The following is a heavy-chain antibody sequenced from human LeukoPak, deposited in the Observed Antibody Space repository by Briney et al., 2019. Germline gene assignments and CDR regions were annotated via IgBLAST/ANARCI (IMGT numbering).Heavy chain of an antibody. J-gene: IGHJ6*04. CDR1: GFTFSSYE. CDR2: ISSSGSTI. Sequence: GGSLRLSCAASGFTFSSYEMNWVRQTPGKVLEWVSYISSSGSTIYYADSVKGRFTISRDNAKNSLYLQMNSLRAEDTAVYYCAELGITMIGGVWGKGTTVTISS. CDR3: AELGITMIGGV. V-gene: IGHV3-48*03. D-gene: IGHD3-10*02.